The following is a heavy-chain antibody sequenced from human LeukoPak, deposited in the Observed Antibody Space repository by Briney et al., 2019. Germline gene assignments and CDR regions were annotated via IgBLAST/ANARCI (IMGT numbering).Heavy chain of an antibody. CDR3: AKAPEYSSAYFDY. V-gene: IGHV1-69*01. CDR1: GGTFSSYA. Sequence: SVNVSCKASGGTFSSYAISWVRQAPGQGLEWMGGIIPIFGTANYAQKFQGRVTITADESTSTAYMELSSLRSEDTAVYYCAKAPEYSSAYFDYWGQGTLVTVSS. J-gene: IGHJ4*02. D-gene: IGHD5-18*01. CDR2: IIPIFGTA.